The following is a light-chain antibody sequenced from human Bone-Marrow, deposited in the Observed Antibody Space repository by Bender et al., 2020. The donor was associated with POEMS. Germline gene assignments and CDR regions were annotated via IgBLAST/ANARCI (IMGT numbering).Light chain of an antibody. CDR3: CSYAGSSTSWV. J-gene: IGLJ2*01. Sequence: QSALTQPASVSGSPGQSITISCSGTSSNMETYNFVSWYQHHPGKAPKLMVYEDTKRPSGVSNRFSGSKSGNTASLTISGLQAEDEGDYYCCSYAGSSTSWVFGGGTKLTVL. CDR1: SSNMETYNF. CDR2: EDT. V-gene: IGLV2-23*01.